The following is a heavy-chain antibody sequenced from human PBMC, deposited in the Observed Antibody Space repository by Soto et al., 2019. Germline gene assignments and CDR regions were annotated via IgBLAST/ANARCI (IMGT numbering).Heavy chain of an antibody. CDR2: ISYTGST. CDR1: GDTIRSDY. J-gene: IGHJ6*02. V-gene: IGHV4-59*01. D-gene: IGHD6-19*01. CDR3: ARDSSGGIAVAPRDYGMDV. Sequence: PSETLSLTCSVSGDTIRSDYWNWIRQPPGKRLEWIGYISYTGSTNYNPSLRSRVTMSVDTSKNQFSLKLSSVTAADTAVYYCARDSSGGIAVAPRDYGMDVWGQGTTVTVSS.